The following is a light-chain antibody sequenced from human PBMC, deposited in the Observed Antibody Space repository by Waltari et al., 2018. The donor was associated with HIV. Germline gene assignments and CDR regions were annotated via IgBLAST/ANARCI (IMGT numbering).Light chain of an antibody. CDR2: SIH. V-gene: IGLV1-44*01. CDR3: TSWDDSLNVML. Sequence: QSVLTQPPSAPGTPGQRVTIPCSGGASNIGSKYVSWYQQVPGTAPKLLIYSIHRRPSGVPVRYSGCKSGTSASLASYGLQSEDEADYYCTSWDDSLNVMLFGGGTKLTV. CDR1: ASNIGSKY. J-gene: IGLJ2*01.